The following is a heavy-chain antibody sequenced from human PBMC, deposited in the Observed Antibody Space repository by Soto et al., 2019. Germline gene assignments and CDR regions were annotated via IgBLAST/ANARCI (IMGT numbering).Heavy chain of an antibody. CDR2: ISSSSSYI. V-gene: IGHV3-21*01. Sequence: PGGSLRLSCAASGFTFRSYGRNWVRQAPGKGLEWVSSISSSSSYIYYADSVKGRFTISRDNAKNSLYLQMNSLRAEDTAVYYCATVLEWLLYPRSVDYWGQGTLVTVSS. J-gene: IGHJ4*02. CDR3: ATVLEWLLYPRSVDY. CDR1: GFTFRSYG. D-gene: IGHD3-3*01.